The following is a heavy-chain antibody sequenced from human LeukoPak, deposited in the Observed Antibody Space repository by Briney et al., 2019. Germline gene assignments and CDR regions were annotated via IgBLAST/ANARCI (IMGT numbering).Heavy chain of an antibody. Sequence: SETLSLTCAVYGGSFSGYYWSWIRQPPGKGLEWIGEINHSGSTNYNPSLKSRVTISVDTSKNQFSLKLSSVTAADTAVYYCVQERSAAFDIWGQGTMVTVSS. CDR1: GGSFSGYY. CDR3: VQERSAAFDI. D-gene: IGHD1-26*01. J-gene: IGHJ3*02. CDR2: INHSGST. V-gene: IGHV4-34*01.